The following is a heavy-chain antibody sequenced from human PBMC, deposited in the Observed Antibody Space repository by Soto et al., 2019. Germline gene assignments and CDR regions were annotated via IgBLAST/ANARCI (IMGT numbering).Heavy chain of an antibody. CDR2: ISGSGGST. Sequence: EVQLLESGGGLVQPGGSLRLSCAASGFTFSSYAMSWVRQAPGKGLEWVSAISGSGGSTYYADSVKGRFTISRDNSKNTLYLQMNSLRAEDTAVYYCAKGLPLPGITGTTAWFDSWGQGTLVTVSS. CDR1: GFTFSSYA. CDR3: AKGLPLPGITGTTAWFDS. D-gene: IGHD1-7*01. V-gene: IGHV3-23*01. J-gene: IGHJ5*01.